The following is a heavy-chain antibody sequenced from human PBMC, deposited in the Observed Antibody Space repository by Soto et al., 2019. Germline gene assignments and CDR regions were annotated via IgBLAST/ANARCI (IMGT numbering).Heavy chain of an antibody. D-gene: IGHD5-12*01. CDR2: ISYDGSNK. CDR3: AKEGDIVATLDPYFAS. V-gene: IGHV3-30*18. Sequence: QVQLVESGGGVVQPGRSLRLSCAASGFTFSSYGMHWVRQAPGKGLEWVAVISYDGSNKCYADSVKGRFTISRDNSKNTLYLQMNSLRAEDTAVYCCAKEGDIVATLDPYFASWGQGTLSTVSS. J-gene: IGHJ4*02. CDR1: GFTFSSYG.